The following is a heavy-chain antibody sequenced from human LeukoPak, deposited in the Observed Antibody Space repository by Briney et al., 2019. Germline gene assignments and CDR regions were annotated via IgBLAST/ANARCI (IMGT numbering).Heavy chain of an antibody. CDR2: IIPIFGTA. V-gene: IGHV1-69*13. D-gene: IGHD3-22*01. CDR1: GGTFSSYA. Sequence: GASVKVSCKASGGTFSSYAIRWVRQAPGQGLEWMGGIIPIFGTANYAQKFQGRVTITADESTSTAYMELSSLRSEDTAVYYCARDPTDDSSGYLEDIWGQGTMVTVSS. J-gene: IGHJ3*02. CDR3: ARDPTDDSSGYLEDI.